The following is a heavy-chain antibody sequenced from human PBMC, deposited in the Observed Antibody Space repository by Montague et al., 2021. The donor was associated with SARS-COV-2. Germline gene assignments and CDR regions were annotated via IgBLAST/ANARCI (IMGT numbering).Heavy chain of an antibody. CDR1: GDSVSSSSVA. CDR2: TYYRSGWYD. V-gene: IGHV6-1*01. CDR3: ARGNWEKVTGTTSDYLYYFDR. Sequence: CAISGDSVSSSSVAWNWIRQSPLRGLEWLGRTYYRSGWYDDYAASVKGRITMNPDTAKNHFSLQLNSVTPEDTAVYYCARGNWEKVTGTTSDYLYYFDRWGQGTLVTVSS. D-gene: IGHD1-7*01. J-gene: IGHJ4*02.